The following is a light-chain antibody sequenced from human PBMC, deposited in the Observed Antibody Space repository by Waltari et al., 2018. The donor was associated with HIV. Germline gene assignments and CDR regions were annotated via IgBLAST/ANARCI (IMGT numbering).Light chain of an antibody. CDR1: RTDVGGYAF. V-gene: IGLV2-14*01. Sequence: QSALTQPASVSGSPGQSITLSCAGTRTDVGGYAFVSWYQQHPGKAPKLMIYEVSNRPAGVSNRFSGSKSGNTASLTVSGLQAEDEADYYCSSYTGSSTYVVFGGGTKLTVL. J-gene: IGLJ2*01. CDR2: EVS. CDR3: SSYTGSSTYVV.